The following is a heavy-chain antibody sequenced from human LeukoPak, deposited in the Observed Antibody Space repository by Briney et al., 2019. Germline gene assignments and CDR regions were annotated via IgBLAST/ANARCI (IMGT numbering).Heavy chain of an antibody. CDR3: ARGNEYTWWQ. J-gene: IGHJ4*02. CDR2: TWHSGSST. V-gene: IGHV4-4*02. D-gene: IGHD2-15*01. Sequence: SETLSLTCTVSGGSIKTNYWWTWVRQPPGKGLEWIGETWHSGSSTNYNPSLKSRVTISVDKPKSQFSLKLTSVTAADTAIYYCARGNEYTWWQWSQGTLVTVSS. CDR1: GGSIKTNYW.